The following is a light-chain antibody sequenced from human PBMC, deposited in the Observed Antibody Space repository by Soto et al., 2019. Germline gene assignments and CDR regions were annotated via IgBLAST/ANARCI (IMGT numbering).Light chain of an antibody. CDR2: DAS. CDR1: QIVSSN. V-gene: IGKV3-11*01. CDR3: QLSQQRSSWPPIA. Sequence: EIVLTQSPATLSLSPGERATLSCRASQIVSSNLAWYHQKPGHAPRLLIFDASQRATGIPARFRGSGSGTDFTLSISSLEPEDFAVYYCQLSQQRSSWPPIAFGQGTRLENK. J-gene: IGKJ5*01.